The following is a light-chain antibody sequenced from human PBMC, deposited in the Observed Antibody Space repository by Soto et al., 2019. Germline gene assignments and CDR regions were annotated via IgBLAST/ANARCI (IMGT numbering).Light chain of an antibody. CDR3: QQRSSWPPT. Sequence: EIVLTQSPATLSLSPGERATLSCRASQSVSRYLAWYQQKPGQAPRLLIYDASNRATSIPARFSGSGSGTGFILTISSLEAEDFAVYYCQQRSSWPPTFGQGTKLEIK. V-gene: IGKV3-11*01. CDR1: QSVSRY. CDR2: DAS. J-gene: IGKJ2*01.